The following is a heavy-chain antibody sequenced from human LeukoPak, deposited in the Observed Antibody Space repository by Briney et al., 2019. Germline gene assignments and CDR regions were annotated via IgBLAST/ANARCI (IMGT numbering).Heavy chain of an antibody. CDR1: GFTFSSYE. CDR2: ISGSGSTI. J-gene: IGHJ5*02. D-gene: IGHD5-12*01. CDR3: ARDRSGYEFSFWFDP. Sequence: GGSLRLSCAASGFTFSSYEMNWVRQAPGKGLEWISYISGSGSTIYYADSVKGRFTISRDNARSSLYLQMNSLRADDTAIYYCARDRSGYEFSFWFDPWGQGTLVTVSS. V-gene: IGHV3-48*03.